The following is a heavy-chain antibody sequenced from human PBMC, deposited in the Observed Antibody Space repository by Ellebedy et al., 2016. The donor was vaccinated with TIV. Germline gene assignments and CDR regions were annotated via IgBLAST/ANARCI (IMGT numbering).Heavy chain of an antibody. V-gene: IGHV3-53*04. Sequence: GGSLRLSXAASGFAVSSNYMTWVRRAPGKGLEWISLIHSAGSTYYADSVKGRFTISRHSSNNTLFLQMNGLSSEDTAIYYCARVSRTGDDYSGGFDPWGQGTLVTVSS. J-gene: IGHJ5*02. CDR2: IHSAGST. D-gene: IGHD4-23*01. CDR3: ARVSRTGDDYSGGFDP. CDR1: GFAVSSNY.